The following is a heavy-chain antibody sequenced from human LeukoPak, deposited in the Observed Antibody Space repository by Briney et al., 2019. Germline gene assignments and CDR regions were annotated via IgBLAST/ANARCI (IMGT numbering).Heavy chain of an antibody. CDR2: IYPGDSDT. V-gene: IGHV5-51*01. Sequence: GESLKISCQGSGYSFANYWIGWVRQMPGKGLEWMGIIYPGDSDTRYSPSFQGQVTISADKSISTAYLQWSSLKASDTAMYYCARGIGSGWYLDAFGIWGQGTMVTVSS. J-gene: IGHJ3*02. CDR1: GYSFANYW. D-gene: IGHD6-19*01. CDR3: ARGIGSGWYLDAFGI.